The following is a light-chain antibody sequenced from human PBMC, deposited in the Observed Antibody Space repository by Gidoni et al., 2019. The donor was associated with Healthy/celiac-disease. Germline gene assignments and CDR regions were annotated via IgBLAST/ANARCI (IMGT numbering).Light chain of an antibody. Sequence: SALSQPASVSGSPGQSITISCTGTSSDVGCYNHVSWYQQHPGKAPKLMIYEVSNRPSGVSNRFSGSKSGNTASLTISGLQAEDEADYYCSSYTSSSTVVFGGGTKLTVL. CDR3: SSYTSSSTVV. CDR1: SSDVGCYNH. CDR2: EVS. J-gene: IGLJ2*01. V-gene: IGLV2-14*01.